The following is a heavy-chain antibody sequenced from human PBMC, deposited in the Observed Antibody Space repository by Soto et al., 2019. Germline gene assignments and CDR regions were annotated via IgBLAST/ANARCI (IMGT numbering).Heavy chain of an antibody. Sequence: QVQLQESGPGLVMPSETLSLTCTVSGDSISPYYWSWMRQPPGKGVEWIGFIYYSGSTNYNPSLKSRVTISVDTSQNQFSLMLTSVTAADTAVYYCARPRSSGYAGEFDYWGQGTLVTVSS. J-gene: IGHJ4*02. CDR2: IYYSGST. V-gene: IGHV4-59*01. CDR1: GDSISPYY. D-gene: IGHD3-22*01. CDR3: ARPRSSGYAGEFDY.